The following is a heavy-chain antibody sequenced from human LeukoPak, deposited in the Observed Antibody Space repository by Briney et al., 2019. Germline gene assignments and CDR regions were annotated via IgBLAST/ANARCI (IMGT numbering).Heavy chain of an antibody. D-gene: IGHD6-19*01. J-gene: IGHJ4*02. CDR2: INHRGNT. V-gene: IGHV4-39*07. CDR3: ARDYVGVAGTFDY. Sequence: SETLSLTCTVSGGSISSSSYYWGWIRQPPGKGLEWIGEINHRGNTNYNPSLKSRVTISLDTSKNQFSLKLSSVTAADTALYFCARDYVGVAGTFDYWGQGTLVTVSS. CDR1: GGSISSSSYY.